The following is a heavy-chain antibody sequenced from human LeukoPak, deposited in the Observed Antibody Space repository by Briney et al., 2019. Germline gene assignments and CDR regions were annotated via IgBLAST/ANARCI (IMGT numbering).Heavy chain of an antibody. V-gene: IGHV3-74*01. Sequence: GGSLRLSCAASGFTFSSYWMNWVRQAPGKGLVWVSRIASDGSSTTYADSVKGRFSISRDNTKNALYLQMNGLRVEDTAVYYCARGRPHGNDYWGQGTLVTVSS. D-gene: IGHD4-23*01. J-gene: IGHJ4*02. CDR2: IASDGSST. CDR3: ARGRPHGNDY. CDR1: GFTFSSYW.